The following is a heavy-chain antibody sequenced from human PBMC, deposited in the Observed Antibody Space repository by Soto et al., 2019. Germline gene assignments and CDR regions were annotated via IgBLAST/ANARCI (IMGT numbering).Heavy chain of an antibody. CDR3: ARVSVIRGVIPNHFGL. V-gene: IGHV1-69*05. CDR1: GGTFNSYG. Sequence: SVKVSCKASGGTFNSYGISWVRQAPGQGLDWMGVIIPLYGTVNYAQKFQGRVSITTDKSTSTAYMDLNSLRSDDTAVYYCARVSVIRGVIPNHFGLWRQGTQVPVSS. D-gene: IGHD3-10*01. J-gene: IGHJ4*02. CDR2: IIPLYGTV.